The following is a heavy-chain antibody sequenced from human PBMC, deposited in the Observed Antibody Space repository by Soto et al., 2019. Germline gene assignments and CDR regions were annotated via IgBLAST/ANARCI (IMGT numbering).Heavy chain of an antibody. J-gene: IGHJ4*02. CDR3: AHISDYYDSSGYLDALDY. V-gene: IGHV2-5*01. D-gene: IGHD3-22*01. CDR1: GFSLSTSGVG. CDR2: IYWNDDK. Sequence: SCPTLVNPTQTLTLTCTFSGFSLSTSGVGVGWIRQPPGKALEWLALIYWNDDKRYSPSLKSRLTITKDTSKNQVVLTMTNMDPVDTATYYCAHISDYYDSSGYLDALDYWGQGTLVTVSS.